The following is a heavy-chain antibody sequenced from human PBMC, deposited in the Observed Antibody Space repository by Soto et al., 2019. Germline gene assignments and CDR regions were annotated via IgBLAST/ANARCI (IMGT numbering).Heavy chain of an antibody. CDR2: INPNSGGT. V-gene: IGHV1-2*04. CDR1: GYTFTGYY. Sequence: QVQLVQSGAEVKKPGASVKVSCKASGYTFTGYYMHWVRQAPGQGLEWMGWINPNSGGTNYAQKCQGWVTMTRDTSISTAYMELSRLRSDDTAVYYCASSYRGYYYGMDVWGQGTTVTVSS. CDR3: ASSYRGYYYGMDV. J-gene: IGHJ6*02.